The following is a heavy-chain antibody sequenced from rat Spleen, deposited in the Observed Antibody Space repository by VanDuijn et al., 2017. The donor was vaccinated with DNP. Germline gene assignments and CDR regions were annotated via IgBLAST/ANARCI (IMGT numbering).Heavy chain of an antibody. CDR2: ITTSGGRS. Sequence: EVQLVESGGGFVQPGRSLKISCVASAFTFNNYWMTWFRQVPGKGLEWVASITTSGGRSYYPDSVKGRFTISRDNAKNTLYLQMNSLRSEDTATYHCAIYFHSGDNWFGYWGQGTLVTVSS. D-gene: IGHD1-1*01. V-gene: IGHV5-31*01. CDR3: AIYFHSGDNWFGY. CDR1: AFTFNNYW. J-gene: IGHJ3*01.